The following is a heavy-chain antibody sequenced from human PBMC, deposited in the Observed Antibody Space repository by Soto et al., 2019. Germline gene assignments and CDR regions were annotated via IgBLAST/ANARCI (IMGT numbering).Heavy chain of an antibody. CDR3: ARDLAAAGPFDC. Sequence: QVQLVQSGAEVKKPGASVKVSCKASGYTFTNYAFSWVRQAPGQGLEWMGWISAYNGNTNYPQKLQGRVTMITDTSTSTDYTELRSLRSDDTAVYYCARDLAAAGPFDCWGQGTLVTVSS. CDR2: ISAYNGNT. D-gene: IGHD6-13*01. V-gene: IGHV1-18*01. J-gene: IGHJ4*02. CDR1: GYTFTNYA.